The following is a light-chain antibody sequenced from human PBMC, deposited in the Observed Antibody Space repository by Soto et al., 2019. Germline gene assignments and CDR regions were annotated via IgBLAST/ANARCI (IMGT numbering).Light chain of an antibody. V-gene: IGLV2-8*01. CDR1: SSDVGGYNY. CDR3: SSYAGSNNFV. CDR2: EVS. Sequence: QSALTQPPSASVSPGQSVTISCSGTSSDVGGYNYVSWHQQHPGKAPKLMIYEVSKRPSGVPDRFSGSKSGNTASLIVSGLQAEDEADYYCSSYAGSNNFVFGTGTKVTVL. J-gene: IGLJ1*01.